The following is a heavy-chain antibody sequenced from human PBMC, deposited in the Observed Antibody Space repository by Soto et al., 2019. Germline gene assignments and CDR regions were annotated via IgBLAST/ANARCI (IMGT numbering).Heavy chain of an antibody. CDR2: IYYSGST. Sequence: PSETLSLTCTVSGGSISSSSYYWGWIRQPPGKGLEWIGSIYYSGSTYYNPSLKSRVTISVDTSKNQFSLKPSSVTAADTAVYYCARKDLVYYYYGMDVWGQGTTVTVSS. CDR3: ARKDLVYYYYGMDV. V-gene: IGHV4-39*01. J-gene: IGHJ6*02. CDR1: GGSISSSSYY. D-gene: IGHD2-15*01.